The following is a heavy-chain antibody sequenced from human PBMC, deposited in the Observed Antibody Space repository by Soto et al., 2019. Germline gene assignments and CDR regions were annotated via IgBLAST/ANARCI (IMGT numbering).Heavy chain of an antibody. D-gene: IGHD6-6*01. V-gene: IGHV1-69*01. CDR2: IIPIFGTA. CDR3: ARVRSIAARSRDYYYYGMDV. J-gene: IGHJ6*02. CDR1: GGTFSSYA. Sequence: QVQLVQSGAEVKKPGSSVKVSCKASGGTFSSYAISWVRQAPGQGLEWMGGIIPIFGTANYAQKFQVRVTITADESTSTAYIELSSLRSEDTAVYYCARVRSIAARSRDYYYYGMDVWGQGTTVTVSS.